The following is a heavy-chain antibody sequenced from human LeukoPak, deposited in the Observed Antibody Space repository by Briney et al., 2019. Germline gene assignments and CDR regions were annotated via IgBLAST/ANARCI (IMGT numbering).Heavy chain of an antibody. Sequence: GGSLRLSCAASGFTFSDYYMSWIRQAPGKGLEWVSYISSSGSTIYYADSVKGRFTISRDNAKNSLYLQMNSLRAEDTAVYYCARDKGYSSSSDAFDIWGQGTMVTVSS. CDR1: GFTFSDYY. CDR3: ARDKGYSSSSDAFDI. J-gene: IGHJ3*02. CDR2: ISSSGSTI. V-gene: IGHV3-11*04. D-gene: IGHD6-6*01.